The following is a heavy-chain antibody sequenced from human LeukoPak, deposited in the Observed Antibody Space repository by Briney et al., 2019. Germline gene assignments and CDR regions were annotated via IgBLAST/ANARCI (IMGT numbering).Heavy chain of an antibody. Sequence: GGSLRLSCAASGFTFSSYGMHWVRQAPGKGLEWVAVIWYDGSNKYYADSVKGRFTISRDNSKNSLYLQMNSLRVEDTALYYCVKGTEKFYDSRADYWGQGTLVTVSS. J-gene: IGHJ4*02. CDR3: VKGTEKFYDSRADY. CDR1: GFTFSSYG. V-gene: IGHV3-30*02. D-gene: IGHD3-22*01. CDR2: IWYDGSNK.